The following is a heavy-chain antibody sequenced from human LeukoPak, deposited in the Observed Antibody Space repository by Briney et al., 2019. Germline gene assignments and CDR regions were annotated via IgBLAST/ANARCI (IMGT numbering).Heavy chain of an antibody. CDR2: ISSNGANA. V-gene: IGHV3-23*01. Sequence: GGSLRLSCAASGFTFNNYAINWVRQAPGKGLEWVSLISSNGANAYYVDYVKGRFTISRDNSKNTVSLEMNSLRGEDTALYYCAKDVRMGGGGMDVWGQGTPVTVSS. J-gene: IGHJ6*02. CDR1: GFTFNNYA. D-gene: IGHD1-26*01. CDR3: AKDVRMGGGGMDV.